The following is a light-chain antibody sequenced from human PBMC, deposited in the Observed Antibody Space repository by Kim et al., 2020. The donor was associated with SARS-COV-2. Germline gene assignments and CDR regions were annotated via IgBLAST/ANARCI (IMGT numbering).Light chain of an antibody. CDR3: EQGYSIPWT. CDR1: QSVNSY. CDR2: AAS. J-gene: IGKJ1*01. Sequence: GSGGDRVTITCRASQSVNSYLNWYQQKPGKAPKLLIYAASSLQSGVPSRFSGSGSGTDFILTISSLQPEDSATYYCEQGYSIPWTFGQGTKVDIK. V-gene: IGKV1-39*01.